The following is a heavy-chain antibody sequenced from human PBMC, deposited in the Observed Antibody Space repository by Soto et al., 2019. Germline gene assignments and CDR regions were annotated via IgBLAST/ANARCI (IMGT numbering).Heavy chain of an antibody. V-gene: IGHV3-33*01. CDR3: ARDGGYYYDSSGYYDY. J-gene: IGHJ4*02. CDR1: GFTFSSYG. D-gene: IGHD3-22*01. Sequence: QVQLVESGGGVVLPGRSLRLSCAASGFTFSSYGMHWVRQAPGKGLEWVAVIWYDGSNKYYADSVKGRFTISRDNSKNTLYLQMNSLRAEDTAVYYCARDGGYYYDSSGYYDYWGQGTLVTVSS. CDR2: IWYDGSNK.